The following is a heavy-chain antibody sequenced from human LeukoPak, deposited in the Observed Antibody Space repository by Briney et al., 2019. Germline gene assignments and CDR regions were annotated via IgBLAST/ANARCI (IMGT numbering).Heavy chain of an antibody. CDR1: GFTFSSYT. CDR3: ASYSMVRGARDAFDI. CDR2: ISSTSWYL. Sequence: PGGSLRLSCAASGFTFSSYTMNWVRQAPGKGLEWVSSISSTSWYLYHAESLKGRFTTSRDNSKNSMYLQMNGLRAEDTAVYYCASYSMVRGARDAFDIWGQGTMVTVSS. V-gene: IGHV3-21*01. D-gene: IGHD3-10*01. J-gene: IGHJ3*02.